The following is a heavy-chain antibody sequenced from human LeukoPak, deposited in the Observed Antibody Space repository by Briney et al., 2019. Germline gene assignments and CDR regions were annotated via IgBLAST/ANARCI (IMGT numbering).Heavy chain of an antibody. CDR2: IYTSGST. Sequence: SETLSLTCTVSGGSISSGTYYWTWIRQPAGKGLEWIGRIYTSGSTNYNPSLKSRVTISVDTSKNQFSLKLTSVTAADTAMLYCARAAGAAFDYWGQGTLVTVSS. D-gene: IGHD1-26*01. J-gene: IGHJ4*02. V-gene: IGHV4-61*02. CDR3: ARAAGAAFDY. CDR1: GGSISSGTYY.